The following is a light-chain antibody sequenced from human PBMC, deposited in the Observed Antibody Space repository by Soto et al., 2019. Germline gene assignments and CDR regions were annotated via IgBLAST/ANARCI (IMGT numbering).Light chain of an antibody. Sequence: EIVMTQSPATLSVSPGVRATLSCRASQRIATSQLAWYQQKPGQAPRLLIGESTRATGIPDRFSDSGSRTDFTLTISRLEPEDFPVYSCQQLAASPRTFSQGTKGDI. CDR1: QRIATSQ. CDR3: QQLAASPRT. J-gene: IGKJ1*01. CDR2: GES. V-gene: IGKV3-20*01.